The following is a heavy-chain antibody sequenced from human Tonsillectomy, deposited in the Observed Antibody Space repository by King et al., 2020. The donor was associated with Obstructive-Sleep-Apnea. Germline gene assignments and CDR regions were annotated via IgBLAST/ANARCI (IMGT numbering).Heavy chain of an antibody. CDR3: ARGGYDWEY. CDR1: GYTFTTYT. J-gene: IGHJ4*02. D-gene: IGHD5-12*01. CDR2: INAGNGNT. Sequence: VQLVQSGAEVKKPGASVKVSCKASGYTFTTYTMHWVRQAPGQRLEWMGWINAGNGNTKYSQNFQGRVTITRETSASIVYMELSSLRSEDTSVYYCARGGYDWEYWGQGTLVTVSS. V-gene: IGHV1-3*01.